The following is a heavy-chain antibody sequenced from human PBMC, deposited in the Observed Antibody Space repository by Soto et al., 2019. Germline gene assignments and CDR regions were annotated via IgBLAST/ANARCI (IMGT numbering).Heavy chain of an antibody. Sequence: EVQLVQSGAEVKKPGESLRISCKGSGYSFTSYWISWVRQMPGKCLEWMGRIDPSDSYTNYSPSFQGHVTISADKSISTAYLQWSSLKASDTAMYYCERQYIESDNWFDPWGQGTLVTVSS. V-gene: IGHV5-10-1*01. CDR1: GYSFTSYW. CDR2: IDPSDSYT. D-gene: IGHD5-18*01. CDR3: ERQYIESDNWFDP. J-gene: IGHJ5*02.